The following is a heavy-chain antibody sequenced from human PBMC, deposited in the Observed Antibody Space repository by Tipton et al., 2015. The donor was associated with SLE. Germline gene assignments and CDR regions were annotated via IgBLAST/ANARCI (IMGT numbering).Heavy chain of an antibody. Sequence: TLSLTCTVSGYSISSGYYWGWIRQPPGKGLEWIGSIYHSGSTYYNQSLESRVTISVDTSKNQFSLKLSSVTAADTAVYDCASRDSSGWSIPPRAEYCQHWGQGTLVTVSS. CDR2: IYHSGST. CDR3: ASRDSSGWSIPPRAEYCQH. V-gene: IGHV4-38-2*02. J-gene: IGHJ1*01. D-gene: IGHD6-13*01. CDR1: GYSISSGYY.